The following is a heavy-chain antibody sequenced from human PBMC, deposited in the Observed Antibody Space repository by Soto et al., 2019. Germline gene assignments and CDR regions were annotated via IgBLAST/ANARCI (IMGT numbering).Heavy chain of an antibody. CDR1: GYTFTSYA. D-gene: IGHD3-10*01. Sequence: ASVKVSCKASGYTFTSYAMHWVRQAPGQRLEWMGWINAGNGNTKYSQKFQGRVTITRDTSASTAYMELSSLRSEDTAVYYCASSSLGYGSGSYYKKNPSYYYGIDVWGQGTTVTVSS. V-gene: IGHV1-3*01. J-gene: IGHJ6*02. CDR2: INAGNGNT. CDR3: ASSSLGYGSGSYYKKNPSYYYGIDV.